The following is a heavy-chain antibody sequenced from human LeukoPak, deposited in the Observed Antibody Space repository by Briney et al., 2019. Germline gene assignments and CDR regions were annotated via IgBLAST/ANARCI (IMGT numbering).Heavy chain of an antibody. J-gene: IGHJ6*02. D-gene: IGHD3-10*01. CDR2: IIPIFGTA. CDR3: ARVGRGRITMVRGVLYYYGMDV. Sequence: SVKVSCKASGGTFSSYAIRWVRQATGQGLEWIEGIIPIFGTANYAQKCQGRVTITADESTSTAYMELSSLRSEDTAVYYCARVGRGRITMVRGVLYYYGMDVWGQGTTVTVSS. V-gene: IGHV1-69*13. CDR1: GGTFSSYA.